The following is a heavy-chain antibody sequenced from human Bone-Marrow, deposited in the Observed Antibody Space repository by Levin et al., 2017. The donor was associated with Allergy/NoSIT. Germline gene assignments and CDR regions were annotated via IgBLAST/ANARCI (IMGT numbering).Heavy chain of an antibody. V-gene: IGHV1-18*01. Sequence: ASVKVSCKASGYTFTSYGISWVRQAPGQGLEWMGWISAYNGNTNYAQKLQGRVTMTTDTSTSTAYMELRSLRSDDTAVYYCARGNWNYPEDLYYYYYMDVWGKGTTVTVSS. J-gene: IGHJ6*03. D-gene: IGHD1-7*01. CDR3: ARGNWNYPEDLYYYYYMDV. CDR2: ISAYNGNT. CDR1: GYTFTSYG.